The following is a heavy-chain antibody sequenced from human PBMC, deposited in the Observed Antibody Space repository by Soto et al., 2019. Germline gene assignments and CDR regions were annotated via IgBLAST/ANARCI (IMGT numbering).Heavy chain of an antibody. CDR1: GYSFTSYW. Sequence: GESLKISCKGSGYSFTSYWIGWVRQMPGKGLEWMGIIYPGDSDTRYSPSLQGQVTISADKSISTAYLQWSSLKASDTAMYYCARQYSYDSYYYYGMDVWGQGTTVTVSS. CDR2: IYPGDSDT. CDR3: ARQYSYDSYYYYGMDV. D-gene: IGHD5-18*01. J-gene: IGHJ6*02. V-gene: IGHV5-51*01.